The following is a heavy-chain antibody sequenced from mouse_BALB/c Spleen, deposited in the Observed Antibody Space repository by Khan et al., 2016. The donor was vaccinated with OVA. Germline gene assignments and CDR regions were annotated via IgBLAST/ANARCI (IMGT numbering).Heavy chain of an antibody. CDR2: ISSGGTYT. CDR3: ARHPTYWLYYFDY. CDR1: GFTFSSYG. J-gene: IGHJ2*01. Sequence: EVELVESGGDLVKPGGSLKLSCAPSGFTFSSYGMSWVRQTPDKRLEWVATISSGGTYTYYPDSVKGRFTISRDNAKNTLYLQMSSLTSEDTAMYYCARHPTYWLYYFDYWGRGSTLTVSS. V-gene: IGHV5-6*01. D-gene: IGHD1-1*01.